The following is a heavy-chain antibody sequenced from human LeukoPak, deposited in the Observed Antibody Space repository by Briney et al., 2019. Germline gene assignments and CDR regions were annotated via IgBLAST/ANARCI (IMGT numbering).Heavy chain of an antibody. V-gene: IGHV3-21*04. J-gene: IGHJ4*02. D-gene: IGHD1-14*01. CDR2: ISSSSSYI. CDR3: ARDPRRGNHGNY. Sequence: GGSLRLSCAASGFTFSSYSMNWVRQAPGKGLEWVSSISSSSSYIYYADSVKGRFTISRDNSKNTLYLQMNSLRAEDTAVYYCARDPRRGNHGNYWGQGTLVTVSS. CDR1: GFTFSSYS.